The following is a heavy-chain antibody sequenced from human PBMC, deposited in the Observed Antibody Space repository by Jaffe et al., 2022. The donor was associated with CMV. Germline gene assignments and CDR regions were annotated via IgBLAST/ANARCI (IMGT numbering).Heavy chain of an antibody. V-gene: IGHV1-46*01. J-gene: IGHJ6*02. D-gene: IGHD3-10*01. Sequence: QVQLVQSGAEVKKPGASVKVSCKASGYTFTSYYMHWVRQAPGQGLEWMGIINPSGGSTSYAQKFQGRVTMTRDTSTSTVYMELSSLRSEDTAVYYCARGGPDRVGANPYYYYGMDVWGQGTTVTVSS. CDR2: INPSGGST. CDR1: GYTFTSYY. CDR3: ARGGPDRVGANPYYYYGMDV.